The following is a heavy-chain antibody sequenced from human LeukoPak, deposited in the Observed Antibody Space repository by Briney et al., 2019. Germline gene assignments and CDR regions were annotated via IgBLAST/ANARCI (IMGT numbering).Heavy chain of an antibody. CDR1: GGPISGRAYY. CDR3: ARGGTAKGHFDY. V-gene: IGHV4-61*05. CDR2: IYYSGSA. Sequence: SETLSLTCSVSGGPISGRAYYWAWIRQPPGKGLEWIGYIYYSGSANYNPSLKSRVAISVDTSTNQFSLKLNSVTAADTAVYYCARGGTAKGHFDYWGQGSLVTVSS. D-gene: IGHD6-13*01. J-gene: IGHJ4*02.